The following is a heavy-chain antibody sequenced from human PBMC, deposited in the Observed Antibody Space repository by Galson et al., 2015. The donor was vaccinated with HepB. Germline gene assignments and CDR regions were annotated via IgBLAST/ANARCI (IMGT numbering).Heavy chain of an antibody. D-gene: IGHD2-2*02. J-gene: IGHJ6*03. CDR3: AKGCKIGSTSCYTYYYYYYYMDV. CDR1: GFTFSSYS. V-gene: IGHV3-21*04. Sequence: SLRLSCAASGFTFSSYSMNWVRQAPGKGLEWVSSISSSSSYIYYADSVKGRFTISRDNAKNSLYLQMNSLRAEDTAVYYCAKGCKIGSTSCYTYYYYYYYMDVWGKGTTVTVSS. CDR2: ISSSSSYI.